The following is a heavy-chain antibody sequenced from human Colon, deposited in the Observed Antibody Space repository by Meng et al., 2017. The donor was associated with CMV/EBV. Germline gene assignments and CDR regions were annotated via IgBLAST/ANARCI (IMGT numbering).Heavy chain of an antibody. CDR1: GFSLTNKLNS. J-gene: IGHJ5*02. V-gene: IGHV2-5*02. Sequence: HNTLKQLRPPLVKPQPTLTLTFTFSGFSLTNKLNSLGWIRQSPGKALEWLALIHGDDTEQYSPSLQSRLSATRDTSKNQVVLTLTDMDPVDTATYYCVHRYSSSSGEVSWGQGTLVTVSS. D-gene: IGHD6-6*01. CDR3: VHRYSSSSGEVS. CDR2: IHGDDTE.